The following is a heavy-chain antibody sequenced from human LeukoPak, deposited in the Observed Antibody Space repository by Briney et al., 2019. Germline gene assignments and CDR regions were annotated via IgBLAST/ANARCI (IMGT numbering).Heavy chain of an antibody. V-gene: IGHV1-24*01. Sequence: ASVKVSCTVSGYTLTELSMHWVRQAPGKGLEWMGGFDPEDGETIYAQKFQGRVTMTEDTSTDTAYMELSSLRSEDTAVYYCATGSSGGDWFDPWGQGTLVTVSS. CDR1: GYTLTELS. CDR3: ATGSSGGDWFDP. CDR2: FDPEDGET. D-gene: IGHD3-22*01. J-gene: IGHJ5*02.